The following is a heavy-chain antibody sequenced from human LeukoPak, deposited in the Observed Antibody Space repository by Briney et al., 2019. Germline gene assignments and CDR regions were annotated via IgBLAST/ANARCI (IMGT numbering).Heavy chain of an antibody. D-gene: IGHD2-2*01. CDR1: GGSFSGYY. Sequence: SETLSLTCAVYGGSFSGYYWSWIRQPPGKGLEWIGEINLSGSTNYNPSLKSRVTISVDTSKNQFSLKLGSVTAADTAVYYCAREDIVVVPAARQAHDAFDIWGQGTMVTVSS. CDR2: INLSGST. V-gene: IGHV4-34*01. J-gene: IGHJ3*02. CDR3: AREDIVVVPAARQAHDAFDI.